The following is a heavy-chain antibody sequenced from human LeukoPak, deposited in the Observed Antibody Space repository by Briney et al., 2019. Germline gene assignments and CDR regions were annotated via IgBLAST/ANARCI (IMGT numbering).Heavy chain of an antibody. V-gene: IGHV1-69*05. D-gene: IGHD3-3*01. CDR3: ARLAGGFLEPVGWFDP. CDR1: GGTFSSYA. Sequence: SVKVSCKASGGTFSSYAISWVRQAPGQGLEWMGGITPIFGTANYAQKFQGRVTITTDESTSTAYMELSSLRSEDTAVYYCARLAGGFLEPVGWFDPWGQGTLVTVSS. CDR2: ITPIFGTA. J-gene: IGHJ5*02.